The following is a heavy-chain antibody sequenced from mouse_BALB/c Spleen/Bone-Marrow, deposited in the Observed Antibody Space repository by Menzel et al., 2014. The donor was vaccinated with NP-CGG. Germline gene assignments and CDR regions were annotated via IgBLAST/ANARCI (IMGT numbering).Heavy chain of an antibody. CDR2: IDPANGNT. Sequence: VQLQQYGAELVKPGASVKLSCTASGFNIKDTYMHWGKQRPEQGLEWIGRIDPANGNTKYDPKFQSKATITAETSSNTAYLQLSSLTSENTAVYYCASYDYGHYLDYWGRVTTLTVSS. J-gene: IGHJ2*01. D-gene: IGHD1-1*01. CDR1: GFNIKDTY. V-gene: IGHV14-3*02. CDR3: ASYDYGHYLDY.